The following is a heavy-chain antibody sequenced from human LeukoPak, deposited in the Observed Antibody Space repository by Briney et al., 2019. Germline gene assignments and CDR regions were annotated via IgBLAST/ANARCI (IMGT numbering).Heavy chain of an antibody. D-gene: IGHD1-26*01. CDR1: GGTFSSYA. V-gene: IGHV1-69*04. J-gene: IGHJ5*02. Sequence: GSSVKVSCKASGGTFSSYAISWVRQAPGQGLEWMGRIIPILGIANYAQKFQGRVTITADKSTSTAYMELSSLRSEDTAVYYCAGEIVGAPEYNWFDPWGQGTLVTVSS. CDR2: IIPILGIA. CDR3: AGEIVGAPEYNWFDP.